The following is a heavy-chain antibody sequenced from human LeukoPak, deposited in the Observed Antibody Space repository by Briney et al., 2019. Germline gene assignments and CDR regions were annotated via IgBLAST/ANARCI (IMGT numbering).Heavy chain of an antibody. CDR2: ISAYNGNT. V-gene: IGHV1-18*01. CDR3: ARADEHYDFWSGYYTPALWFDP. Sequence: ASVKVSCKASGYTFTSYGISWVRQAPGQGLEWMGWISAYNGNTNYAQKLQGRVTMTTDTPTSTAYMELRSLRSDDTAVYYCARADEHYDFWSGYYTPALWFDPWGQGTLVTVSS. D-gene: IGHD3-3*01. J-gene: IGHJ5*02. CDR1: GYTFTSYG.